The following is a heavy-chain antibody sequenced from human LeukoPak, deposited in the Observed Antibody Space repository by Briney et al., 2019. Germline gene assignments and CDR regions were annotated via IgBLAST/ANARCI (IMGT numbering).Heavy chain of an antibody. Sequence: GGSLRLSCAASGLTFDDYAMHWVRQAPGKGLEWVSLISGDGGSTYYADSVKGRFTISRDNSKNSLYLQMNSLRTEDTALYYCAKDVDGYNKGALDYWGQGTLVTVSS. CDR3: AKDVDGYNKGALDY. D-gene: IGHD5-24*01. J-gene: IGHJ4*02. CDR2: ISGDGGST. CDR1: GLTFDDYA. V-gene: IGHV3-43*02.